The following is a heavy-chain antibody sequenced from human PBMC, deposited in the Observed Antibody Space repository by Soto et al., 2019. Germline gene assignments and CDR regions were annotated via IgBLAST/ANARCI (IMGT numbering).Heavy chain of an antibody. V-gene: IGHV4-59*01. CDR1: GGSISSYY. Sequence: QVQLQESGPGLVKPSETLSLTCTVSGGSISSYYWSWIRQPPGKGLEWIGYIYYSGSTNYNPSLKSRVTISVDTSKNQFSLKLSYVTAADTAVYYCARLRSHSRTGPEDAFDIWGQGTMVTVSS. CDR2: IYYSGST. CDR3: ARLRSHSRTGPEDAFDI. J-gene: IGHJ3*02. D-gene: IGHD3-22*01.